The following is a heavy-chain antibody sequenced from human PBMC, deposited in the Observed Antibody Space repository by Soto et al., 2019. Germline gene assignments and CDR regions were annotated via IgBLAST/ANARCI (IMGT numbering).Heavy chain of an antibody. CDR3: AREGYSYGHPEGFDY. D-gene: IGHD5-18*01. Sequence: QVQLQESGPGLVKPSETLSLTCTVSGGSISSYYWSWIRQPPGKGLEWIGYIYYSGSTNYNPSLKRRVTISVDTSKNQFSLKLSSVTAADTAVYYCAREGYSYGHPEGFDYWGQGTLVTVSS. CDR1: GGSISSYY. V-gene: IGHV4-59*01. CDR2: IYYSGST. J-gene: IGHJ4*02.